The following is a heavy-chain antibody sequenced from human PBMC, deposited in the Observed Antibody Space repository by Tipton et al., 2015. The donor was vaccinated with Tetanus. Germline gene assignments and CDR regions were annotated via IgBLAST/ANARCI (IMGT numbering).Heavy chain of an antibody. J-gene: IGHJ4*02. V-gene: IGHV3-33*01. Sequence: SGFIFSSYGIHWVRQAPGKGLEWVAVSWYDGTDQYYADSVRGRFTLSRDNSKNTLYLEMNSLRAEDTALYYCAREADCSGGSCFSGDFDNWGQGTQVTVSS. CDR3: AREADCSGGSCFSGDFDN. D-gene: IGHD2-15*01. CDR2: SWYDGTDQ. CDR1: GFIFSSYG.